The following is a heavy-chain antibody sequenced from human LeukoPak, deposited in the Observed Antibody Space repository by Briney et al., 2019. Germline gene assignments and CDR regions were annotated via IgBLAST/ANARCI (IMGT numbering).Heavy chain of an antibody. V-gene: IGHV4-59*08. D-gene: IGHD6-19*01. J-gene: IGHJ5*02. CDR2: IHGSGHT. CDR1: GGSLNIHY. Sequence: SETLSLTCTVSGGSLNIHYWSWIRQPPGKGLEWIGYIHGSGHTHYDTSLRGRATISEDTSKNQFFLQLTSVTAADTAIYYCARSVGWYTYDTWGQGILVTVSS. CDR3: ARSVGWYTYDT.